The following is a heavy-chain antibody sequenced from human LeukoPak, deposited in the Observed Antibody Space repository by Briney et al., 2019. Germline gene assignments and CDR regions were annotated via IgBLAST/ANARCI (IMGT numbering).Heavy chain of an antibody. D-gene: IGHD1-14*01. V-gene: IGHV4-39*07. CDR1: GGSISSSSYY. J-gene: IGHJ6*03. CDR3: ARGRRGSYYYYYYMDV. CDR2: IYYSGST. Sequence: SETLSLTCTVSGGSISSSSYYWGWIRQPPWKGLEWIGSIYYSGSTYYNPSLKSRVTISVDTSKNQFSLKLSSVTAADTAVYYCARGRRGSYYYYYYMDVWGKGTTVTVSS.